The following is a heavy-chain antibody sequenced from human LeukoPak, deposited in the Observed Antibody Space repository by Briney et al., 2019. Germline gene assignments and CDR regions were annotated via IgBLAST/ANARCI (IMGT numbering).Heavy chain of an antibody. CDR3: VRLSSGYYGLIDH. CDR1: GFTFSSHL. D-gene: IGHD3-22*01. Sequence: PGGSLRLSCVASGFTFSSHLMHWVRQVPGKGLLWVSRIYSDGSKTDYADSVKGRFTFSRDNARNTLYLQMNSLRAEDTSVYYCVRLSSGYYGLIDHWGQGTLVTVSS. J-gene: IGHJ4*02. CDR2: IYSDGSKT. V-gene: IGHV3-74*01.